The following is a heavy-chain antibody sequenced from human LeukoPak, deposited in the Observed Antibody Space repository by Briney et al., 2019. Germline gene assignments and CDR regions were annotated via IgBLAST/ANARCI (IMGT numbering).Heavy chain of an antibody. V-gene: IGHV4-38-2*02. CDR2: IYYSGST. J-gene: IGHJ4*02. Sequence: SETLSLTXTVSGYSFDSGYYWGWIRQPPGKGLEWIANIYYSGSTSYNPSLKRRVTVSIDTSKNKFSLKLYSVSAADTALYYCARLYCISTSCYTIDYWGQGTLVTVSS. D-gene: IGHD2-2*02. CDR1: GYSFDSGYY. CDR3: ARLYCISTSCYTIDY.